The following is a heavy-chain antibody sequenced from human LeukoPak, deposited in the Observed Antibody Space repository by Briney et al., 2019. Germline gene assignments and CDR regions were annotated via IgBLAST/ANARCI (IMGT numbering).Heavy chain of an antibody. CDR3: ARGHNYCSGGSCYAPDDAFDI. CDR2: IYYSGST. J-gene: IGHJ3*02. CDR1: GGSMSSYY. D-gene: IGHD2-15*01. V-gene: IGHV4-59*01. Sequence: SETLSLTCSVSGGSMSSYYWIWIRQPPGKGLEWIGYIYYSGSTNYNPSLKSRVTISIDTSKNQFSLNLSSVTAADTAVYYCARGHNYCSGGSCYAPDDAFDIWGQGTMVTVSS.